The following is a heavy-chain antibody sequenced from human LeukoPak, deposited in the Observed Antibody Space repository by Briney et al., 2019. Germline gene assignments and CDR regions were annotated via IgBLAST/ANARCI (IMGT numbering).Heavy chain of an antibody. D-gene: IGHD2-2*01. CDR1: GGSISGYY. V-gene: IGHV4-4*07. CDR2: IYSSVST. CDR3: AREIGFCGSTSCFHQY. J-gene: IGHJ1*01. Sequence: PSETLSLTCAVYGGSISGYYSNWIRQPAGKGLEWVGRIYSSVSTNYNPSLKSRVTLSVDTSKNQFSLKLSSVTAADTAVYYCAREIGFCGSTSCFHQYWGQGILVTVSS.